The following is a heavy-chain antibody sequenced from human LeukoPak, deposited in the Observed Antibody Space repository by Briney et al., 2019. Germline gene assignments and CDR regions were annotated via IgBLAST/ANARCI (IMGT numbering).Heavy chain of an antibody. CDR2: IYSGGST. Sequence: SGGSLRLSCAASGFTVSSNYMSWVRQAPGKGLEWVSVIYSGGSTYYSDSVKGRFTISRDNSKNTLYLQMNSLRAEDTAVYYCARVLGPAFDIWGQGTMVTVSS. CDR3: ARVLGPAFDI. J-gene: IGHJ3*02. CDR1: GFTVSSNY. D-gene: IGHD2-2*01. V-gene: IGHV3-53*01.